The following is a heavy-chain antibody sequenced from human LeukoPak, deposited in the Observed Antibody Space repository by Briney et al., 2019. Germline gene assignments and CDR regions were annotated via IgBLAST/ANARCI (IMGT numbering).Heavy chain of an antibody. D-gene: IGHD6-19*01. CDR1: GGSFSGYY. Sequence: PSETLSLTCAVYGGSFSGYYCSWIRQPPGKGLEWIGEINHSGSTNYNPSLKSRVTISVDTSKNQFSLKLSSVTAADTAVYYCARGHSGYSSGWARGHYYYYMDVWGKGTTVTVSS. V-gene: IGHV4-34*01. CDR3: ARGHSGYSSGWARGHYYYYMDV. J-gene: IGHJ6*03. CDR2: INHSGST.